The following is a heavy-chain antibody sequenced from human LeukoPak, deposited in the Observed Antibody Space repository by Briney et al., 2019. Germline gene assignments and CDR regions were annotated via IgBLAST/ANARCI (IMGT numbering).Heavy chain of an antibody. J-gene: IGHJ4*02. Sequence: GGSLRLSCEASGFTFSSHAMSWVRQAPGKGLEWVSVISGNGGTTFYADSVKGRFTISRDNSKNTLYVQMNSLRAEDTAVHYCAKRNLLGTKYFDYWGQGTLVTVSS. CDR3: AKRNLLGTKYFDY. CDR1: GFTFSSHA. V-gene: IGHV3-23*01. D-gene: IGHD2-8*01. CDR2: ISGNGGTT.